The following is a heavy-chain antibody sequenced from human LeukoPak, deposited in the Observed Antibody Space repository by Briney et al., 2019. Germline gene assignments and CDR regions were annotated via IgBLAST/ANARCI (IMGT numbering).Heavy chain of an antibody. CDR3: ARLLTIGIAVAGFFDY. V-gene: IGHV3-53*01. Sequence: GGSLRLSCATSGFPVSSNYMSWVRQAPGKGLEWVSVIYSGGSTYYADSVTGRFTISRDNSKNTLYLQMNSLRAEDTAVYYCARLLTIGIAVAGFFDYWGQGTLVTVSS. CDR2: IYSGGST. CDR1: GFPVSSNY. J-gene: IGHJ4*02. D-gene: IGHD6-19*01.